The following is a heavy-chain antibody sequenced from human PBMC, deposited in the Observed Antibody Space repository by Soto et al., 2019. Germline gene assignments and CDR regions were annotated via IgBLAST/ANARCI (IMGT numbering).Heavy chain of an antibody. J-gene: IGHJ6*03. V-gene: IGHV4-59*01. D-gene: IGHD6-6*01. CDR3: ASSKRLEYSSSFLLASHHYHYYMDF. CDR1: GGSISSYY. CDR2: IYYSGST. Sequence: PSETLSLTCTVSGGSISSYYWSWIRQPPGKGLEWIGYIYYSGSTNYNPSLKSRVTISVDTSKNQFSLKLSSVTAADTAVYYCASSKRLEYSSSFLLASHHYHYYMDFRGTGIMVTVFS.